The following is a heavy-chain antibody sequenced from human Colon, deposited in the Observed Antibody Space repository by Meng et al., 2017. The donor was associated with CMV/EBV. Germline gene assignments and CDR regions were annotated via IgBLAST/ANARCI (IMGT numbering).Heavy chain of an antibody. V-gene: IGHV4-61*03. J-gene: IGHJ5*02. CDR3: VRGDKERSGGGYASVRSDP. D-gene: IGHD5-12*01. CDR1: GASIISDSSY. Sequence: GSLRLSCTVSGASIISDSSYWSWIRPPPGKGLEWIGYIFYSGNTHYNPSLKSRVTIALDTSNYRFSLKLSSVTGADTAVYYCVRGDKERSGGGYASVRSDPWGQGTLVTVSS. CDR2: IFYSGNT.